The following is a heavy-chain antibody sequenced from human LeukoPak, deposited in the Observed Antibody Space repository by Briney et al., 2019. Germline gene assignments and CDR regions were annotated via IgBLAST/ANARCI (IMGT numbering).Heavy chain of an antibody. Sequence: PGGSLRLSCAASGFTFSSYEMNWVRQAPGKGLEWVSYISSRGSAIYYADSVKGRFTTSRDNAKNSLYLQMSSLRVEDTAVYFCARGTHISMVRGASDYWGQGTLVTVSS. V-gene: IGHV3-48*03. CDR1: GFTFSSYE. CDR3: ARGTHISMVRGASDY. CDR2: ISSRGSAI. J-gene: IGHJ4*02. D-gene: IGHD3-10*01.